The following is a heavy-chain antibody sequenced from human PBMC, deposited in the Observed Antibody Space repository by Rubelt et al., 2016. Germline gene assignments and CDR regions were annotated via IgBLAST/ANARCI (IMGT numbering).Heavy chain of an antibody. J-gene: IGHJ4*02. Sequence: GGVVQPGRSLRLSCAASGFTFSSYGMHWVRQAPGQGLEWVAVIWYDGSNKYYADSVKGRFTISRDNSKNTLYLRMNSLRAEDTAVYYCARGGMGGSTGYFDYWGQGTLVTVSS. CDR3: ARGGMGGSTGYFDY. V-gene: IGHV3-33*01. CDR2: IWYDGSNK. CDR1: GFTFSSYG. D-gene: IGHD1-26*01.